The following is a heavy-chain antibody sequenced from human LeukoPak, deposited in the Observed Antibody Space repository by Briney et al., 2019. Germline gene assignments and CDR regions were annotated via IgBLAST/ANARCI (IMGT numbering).Heavy chain of an antibody. CDR2: INHSGST. CDR3: ARVLEGSSGQHWYFDL. J-gene: IGHJ2*01. V-gene: IGHV4-34*01. D-gene: IGHD6-19*01. Sequence: ASETLSLTCAVYGGSFSGYYWSWIPQPPGKGLEWIREINHSGSTNYNPSLKSRVTISVDTSKNQFSLRLSSVTAADTAVYYCARVLEGSSGQHWYFDLWGRGTLVTVSS. CDR1: GGSFSGYY.